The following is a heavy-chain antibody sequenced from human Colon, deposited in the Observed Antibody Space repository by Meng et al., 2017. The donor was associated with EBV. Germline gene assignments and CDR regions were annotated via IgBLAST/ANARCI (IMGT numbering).Heavy chain of an antibody. CDR3: ANYAMGGGGLGS. V-gene: IGHV4-30-4*01. CDR1: GGSTGSGGYH. J-gene: IGHJ5*02. D-gene: IGHD1-26*01. Sequence: ELQQWGPGLVKTSQTLPLPFGVSGGSTGSGGYHWSWIRPPPGKGVKWFGLIYDSISGTTYYNPSLESRVRMSLDTSKNQYSLKLSSVTAADTAVYYWANYAMGGGGLGSWGQGTLVTVSS. CDR2: IYDSISGTT.